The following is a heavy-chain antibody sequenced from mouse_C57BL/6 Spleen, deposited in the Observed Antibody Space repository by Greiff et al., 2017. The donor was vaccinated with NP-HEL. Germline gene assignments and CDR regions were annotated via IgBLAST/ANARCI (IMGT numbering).Heavy chain of an antibody. V-gene: IGHV5-16*01. CDR3: ARDRTVVAHWYFDV. D-gene: IGHD1-1*01. J-gene: IGHJ1*03. Sequence: EVQVVESEGGLVQPGSSMKLSCTASGFTFSDYYMAWVRQVPEKGLEWVANINYDGSSTYYLDSLKSRFIIPRDNAKNILYLQMSSLKSEDTATYYCARDRTVVAHWYFDVWGTGTTVTVSS. CDR1: GFTFSDYY. CDR2: INYDGSST.